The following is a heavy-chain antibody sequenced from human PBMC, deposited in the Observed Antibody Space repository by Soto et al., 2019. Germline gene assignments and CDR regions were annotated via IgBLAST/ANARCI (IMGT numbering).Heavy chain of an antibody. D-gene: IGHD3-10*02. CDR2: IYYSGST. J-gene: IGHJ2*01. CDR3: GSGIFFFQAEDGIRDVRSVSAFLLNRSSDL. Sequence: KGLEWIGYIYYSGSTNYNPSLKSRVTISVDTSKNQFSLKLGSGTAADTAVYYCGSGIFFFQAEDGIRDVRSVSAFLLNRSSDL. V-gene: IGHV4-59*08.